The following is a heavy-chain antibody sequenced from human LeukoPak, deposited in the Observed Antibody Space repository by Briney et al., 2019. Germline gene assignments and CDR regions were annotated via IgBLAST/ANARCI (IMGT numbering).Heavy chain of an antibody. CDR3: ARRSGIAVAGAFDY. D-gene: IGHD6-19*01. V-gene: IGHV3-23*01. Sequence: GGSLRLSCAASGFTFSTYAMSWVRQAPGEGLEWFSGISGSGDSTYYAASVKGRFTISRDNSKNTLYLQMNSLRAEDTALYYCARRSGIAVAGAFDYWGQGTLVTVSS. J-gene: IGHJ4*02. CDR2: ISGSGDST. CDR1: GFTFSTYA.